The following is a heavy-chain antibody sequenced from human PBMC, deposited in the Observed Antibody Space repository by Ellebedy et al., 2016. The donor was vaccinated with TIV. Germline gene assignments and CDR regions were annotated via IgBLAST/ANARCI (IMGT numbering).Heavy chain of an antibody. CDR1: GVSISGTY. CDR2: IYYIWAT. Sequence: MPGGSLRLSCTVSGVSISGTYWTWIRQPPGKGLEWIGYIYYIWATNYNPSLGSRVTISGDTSKNHLSLTLASVTAADTATYYCAKGRNWFESWGQGSLVTVSS. J-gene: IGHJ5*01. D-gene: IGHD2/OR15-2a*01. V-gene: IGHV4-59*01. CDR3: AKGRNWFES.